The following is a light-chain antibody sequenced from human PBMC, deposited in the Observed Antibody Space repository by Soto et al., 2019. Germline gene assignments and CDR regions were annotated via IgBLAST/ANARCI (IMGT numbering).Light chain of an antibody. CDR2: GAS. CDR3: QQYGSSLTWT. CDR1: QSVSSSY. V-gene: IGKV3-20*01. J-gene: IGKJ1*01. Sequence: DIVLTQSPGTLSLSPGARSTLSCRASQSVSSSYLAWYQQKPGQAPRLLIYGASSRATGIPDRFSGSGSGTAFTLTISRLEPEDFAVYYCQQYGSSLTWTFGQGTKVDIK.